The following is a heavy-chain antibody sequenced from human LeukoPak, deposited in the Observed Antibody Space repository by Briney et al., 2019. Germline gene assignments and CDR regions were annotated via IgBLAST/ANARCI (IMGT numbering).Heavy chain of an antibody. V-gene: IGHV3-23*01. Sequence: PGGSLRLSCAASGITFSSHAMSWVRQAPGKGLEWVSLIGGSGGHTYYGDSVKGRLTISRDNSTNRLYLQMNSLRPEDTAVYYCAKGGAATMRDGYNYYYYYMEVWGRGTTVTVSS. D-gene: IGHD5-24*01. CDR1: GITFSSHA. J-gene: IGHJ6*03. CDR3: AKGGAATMRDGYNYYYYYMEV. CDR2: IGGSGGHT.